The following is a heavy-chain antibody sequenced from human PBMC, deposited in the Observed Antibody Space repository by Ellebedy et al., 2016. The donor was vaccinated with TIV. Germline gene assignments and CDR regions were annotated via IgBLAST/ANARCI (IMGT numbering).Heavy chain of an antibody. J-gene: IGHJ6*02. CDR3: ARFTVTTFSVYYYYGMDV. Sequence: SETLSLXXAVYGGSFSGYYWSWIRQPPGKGLEWIGEINHSGSTNYNPSLKSRVTISVDTSKNQFSLKLSSVTAADTAVYYCARFTVTTFSVYYYYGMDVWGQGTTVTVSS. CDR2: INHSGST. D-gene: IGHD4-17*01. V-gene: IGHV4-34*01. CDR1: GGSFSGYY.